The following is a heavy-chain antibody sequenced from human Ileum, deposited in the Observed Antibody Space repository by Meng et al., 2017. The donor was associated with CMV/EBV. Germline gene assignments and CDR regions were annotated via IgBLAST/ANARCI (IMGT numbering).Heavy chain of an antibody. V-gene: IGHV1-46*01. J-gene: IGHJ2*01. CDR1: GYIFTTYY. Sequence: ASVKVSCKASGYIFTTYYIHWMRQAPGQGREWMGIINPIDTNTLYAQEFTGRVTVTTDTSTSTVYMELSGLKSEDTAIYYCASFTQQKGGTYWYFDLWGRGTLVTVSS. CDR3: ASFTQQKGGTYWYFDL. CDR2: INPIDTNT. D-gene: IGHD6-13*01.